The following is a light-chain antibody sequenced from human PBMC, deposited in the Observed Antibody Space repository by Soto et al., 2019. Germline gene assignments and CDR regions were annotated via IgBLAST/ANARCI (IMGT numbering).Light chain of an antibody. CDR2: DAS. J-gene: IGKJ1*01. V-gene: IGKV1-5*01. CDR1: QSISSW. CDR3: QQYNSYTWT. Sequence: IQMTQSPSTLSSSVGDRVTITCRASQSISSWLAWYQQKPGKAPKLLIYDASSLESGVPSRFSGSGSGTEFTITITSLKTDDFATYYCQQYNSYTWTFGQGTKVDIK.